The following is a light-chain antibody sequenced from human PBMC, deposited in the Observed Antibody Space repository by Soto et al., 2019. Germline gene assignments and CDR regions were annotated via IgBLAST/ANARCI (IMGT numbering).Light chain of an antibody. CDR2: AAS. CDR1: QSISSY. CDR3: QQSYSTPRT. J-gene: IGKJ1*01. V-gene: IGKV1-39*01. Sequence: DIQMTQSPSSLSASVGDRVTITCRASQSISSYLNWYQQKPGKAPKLLMYAASSLQSGVPSRFSGSGSRTDFPLTISSLQPEDFATYYCQQSYSTPRTFGQGTKVEIK.